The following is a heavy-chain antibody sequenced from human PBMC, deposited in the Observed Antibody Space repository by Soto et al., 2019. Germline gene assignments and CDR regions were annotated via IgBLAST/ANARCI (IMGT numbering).Heavy chain of an antibody. CDR3: AKVSRITIFGGGWFDP. D-gene: IGHD3-3*01. Sequence: QVQLQQWGAGLLKPSETLSLTCSVNGGSFSDYSWTWIRQPPGKGLEWLGDINHRGQPNYKPSLKSRTIISVDKSKNQDSLNLTSVTAADTAIYYCAKVSRITIFGGGWFDPWGQGTLVTVSS. J-gene: IGHJ5*02. CDR1: GGSFSDYS. CDR2: INHRGQP. V-gene: IGHV4-34*02.